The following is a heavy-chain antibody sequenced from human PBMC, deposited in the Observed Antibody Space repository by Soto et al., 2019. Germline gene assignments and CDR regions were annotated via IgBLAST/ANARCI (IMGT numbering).Heavy chain of an antibody. CDR2: IFHSGDT. D-gene: IGHD6-19*01. J-gene: IGHJ3*01. CDR1: GDSISHRRW. Sequence: QVQLQESGPGLVKPSGTLSLTCAVSGDSISHRRWWTWVRQPPGQGLEWIGDIFHSGDTNYNPSLKSRVFISVDKSQNQFSLKVSSVTAADTAVYYCAYSTGWYRHDVWGQGTLVTVSS. V-gene: IGHV4-4*02. CDR3: AYSTGWYRHDV.